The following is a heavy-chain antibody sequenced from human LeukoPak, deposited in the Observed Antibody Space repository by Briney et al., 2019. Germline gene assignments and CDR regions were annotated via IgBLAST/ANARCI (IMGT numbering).Heavy chain of an antibody. J-gene: IGHJ4*02. CDR2: IKSKTDGGTT. V-gene: IGHV3-15*01. D-gene: IGHD6-13*01. Sequence: GGCLRLACAASGFTFSNAWMSWVRQAPGKGLEWVGRIKSKTDGGTTDYAAPVKGRFNISRDDSKNTLYLQMNSLKTEDTAVYYCTTDIAAAGTALDFDYWGQGTLVTVSS. CDR3: TTDIAAAGTALDFDY. CDR1: GFTFSNAW.